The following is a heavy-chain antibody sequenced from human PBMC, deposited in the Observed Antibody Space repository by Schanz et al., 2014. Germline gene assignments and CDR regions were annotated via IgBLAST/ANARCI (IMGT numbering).Heavy chain of an antibody. CDR1: GFIVRSNY. CDR3: AKAADWPVTRFDP. Sequence: VQLVDSGGGLVQPGGSLRLSCAVSGFIVRSNYMTWVRQAPGKGLEWVSFVHPGGSTYYPDSVKGRFTISRDSSKNTLYLQMNSLRAEDTAVYFCAKAADWPVTRFDPWGQGTLVTVSS. D-gene: IGHD3-9*01. CDR2: VHPGGST. V-gene: IGHV3-66*01. J-gene: IGHJ5*02.